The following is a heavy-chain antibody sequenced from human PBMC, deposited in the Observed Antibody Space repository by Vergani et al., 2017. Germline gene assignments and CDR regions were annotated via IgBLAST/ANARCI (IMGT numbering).Heavy chain of an antibody. J-gene: IGHJ2*01. V-gene: IGHV4-39*01. D-gene: IGHD3-10*01. CDR1: GDSIISRSYY. CDR3: ASGKDDSESTSHFRGRYFDV. CDR2: IYNSGNG. Sequence: QMQLQESGPGLVKASETLSLTCTVSGDSIISRSYYWGWIRQPPGKGLEWIGSIYNSGNGDSSSSLKSRVTISADTSKNQFSLRLTSVTAADTAVYYWASGKDDSESTSHFRGRYFDVWGRGTLFTVPS.